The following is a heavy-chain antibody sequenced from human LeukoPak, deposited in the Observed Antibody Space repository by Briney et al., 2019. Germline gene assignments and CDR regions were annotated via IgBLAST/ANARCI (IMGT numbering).Heavy chain of an antibody. CDR3: ARLGPGWFDP. CDR1: GGSISSYY. Sequence: SETLSLTCTVSGGSISSYYWSWIRQSPGKGLEWIGYIYTSGSTNYNPSLKSRVTISVDTSKNQFSLKLSSVTAADTAVYYCARLGPGWFDPWGQGTLVTVSS. D-gene: IGHD3/OR15-3a*01. V-gene: IGHV4-4*09. CDR2: IYTSGST. J-gene: IGHJ5*02.